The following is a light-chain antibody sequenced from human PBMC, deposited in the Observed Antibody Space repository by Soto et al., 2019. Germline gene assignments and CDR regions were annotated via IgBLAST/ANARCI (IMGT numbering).Light chain of an antibody. Sequence: EIVLTQTPATLSLAPGQIATLSCIASENIGDTYVAWYQKKPVQAPRLLIYGASNRGTGVPDRFTGSGSGTDFTLPISRLQPEDFAVYYCQKSSNWPQLTGGHGPRLEIK. V-gene: IGKV3D-20*02. J-gene: IGKJ5*01. CDR1: ENIGDTY. CDR3: QKSSNWPQLT. CDR2: GAS.